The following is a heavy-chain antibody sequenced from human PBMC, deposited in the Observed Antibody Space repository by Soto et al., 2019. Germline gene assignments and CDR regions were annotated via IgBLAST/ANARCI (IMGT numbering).Heavy chain of an antibody. CDR1: GYTFTNYD. Sequence: QVQLVQSGAEVKKPGASVKVSCQASGYTFTNYDINWVRQATGQGLEWMGWMNPNSGNTGYAQKFQGRVTMTRNTSKSTDSKDQSSLRAEDPAVYYCGRGWHRVGATIAAYWGQGALVTVPS. D-gene: IGHD1-26*01. V-gene: IGHV1-8*01. CDR2: MNPNSGNT. J-gene: IGHJ4*02. CDR3: GRGWHRVGATIAAY.